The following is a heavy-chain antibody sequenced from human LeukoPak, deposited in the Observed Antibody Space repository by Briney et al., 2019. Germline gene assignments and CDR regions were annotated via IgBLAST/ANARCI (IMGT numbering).Heavy chain of an antibody. Sequence: GASVKVSCKASGYTFRNYAMHWVRQAPGQRLERMGWINAGNGKTKYSQKFQGRDTITRDTSASTAYMELSSLRYEDTAVYYCARVPAVMNWFDPWGQGTLVTVSS. CDR3: ARVPAVMNWFDP. CDR2: INAGNGKT. V-gene: IGHV1-3*01. D-gene: IGHD2-2*01. J-gene: IGHJ5*02. CDR1: GYTFRNYA.